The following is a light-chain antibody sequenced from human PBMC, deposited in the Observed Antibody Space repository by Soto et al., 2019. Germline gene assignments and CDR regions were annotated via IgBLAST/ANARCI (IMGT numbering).Light chain of an antibody. V-gene: IGLV1-44*01. CDR1: NSNIGRST. CDR2: TNT. Sequence: QSVLTQPPSASGTPGQRVTISCSGSNSNIGRSTVNWYQQLPGTAPKLLIYTNTERPSGVPDRFSGSRSGTSASLAITGLRADDEAYYYCASWDERLNGYMIFGGGTKLTVL. J-gene: IGLJ2*01. CDR3: ASWDERLNGYMI.